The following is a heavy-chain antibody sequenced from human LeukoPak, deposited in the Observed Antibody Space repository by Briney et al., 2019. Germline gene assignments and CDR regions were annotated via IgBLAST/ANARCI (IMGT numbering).Heavy chain of an antibody. D-gene: IGHD6-19*01. V-gene: IGHV4-4*07. CDR3: AVDSSGWPNDAFDI. CDR2: IYTSGST. J-gene: IGHJ3*02. Sequence: SETLSLTCTVSGGSISSYYWSWIRQPAGKGLEWIGRIYTSGSTNYNPSLKSRVTMSVDTSENQFSLKLSSVTAADTAVYYCAVDSSGWPNDAFDIWGQGTMVTVSS. CDR1: GGSISSYY.